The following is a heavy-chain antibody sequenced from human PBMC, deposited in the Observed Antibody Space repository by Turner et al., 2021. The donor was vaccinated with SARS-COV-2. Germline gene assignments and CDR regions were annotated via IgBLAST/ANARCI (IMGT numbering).Heavy chain of an antibody. V-gene: IGHV1-69*06. D-gene: IGHD3-10*01. CDR3: ARGATLVRGVIENLYYYYYGMDV. J-gene: IGHJ6*02. Sequence: QVQLVQSGAEVKKPGSSVKVSCKASGGTFSSYAISWVRQAPGQGLEWMGGIIPIFGTANYAQKSQGRVTITADKSTSTAYMELSSLRFEDTAVYYCARGATLVRGVIENLYYYYYGMDVWGQGTTVTVSS. CDR1: GGTFSSYA. CDR2: IIPIFGTA.